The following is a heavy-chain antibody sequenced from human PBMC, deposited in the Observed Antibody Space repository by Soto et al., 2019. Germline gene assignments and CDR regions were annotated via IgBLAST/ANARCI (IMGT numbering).Heavy chain of an antibody. V-gene: IGHV6-1*01. D-gene: IGHD1-7*01. J-gene: IGHJ5*02. CDR1: GDSVSSNSAA. CDR2: TYYRSKWYN. Sequence: QVQLQQSGPGLVKPSQTLSLTCAISGDSVSSNSAAWNWIRQSPSRGLEWLGRTYYRSKWYNDYAVSVKSRITINPDTSKNQFSLQLNSVTPEDTAVYYCAREKTIRSRRLELPYYNWFDPWGQGTLVTVSS. CDR3: AREKTIRSRRLELPYYNWFDP.